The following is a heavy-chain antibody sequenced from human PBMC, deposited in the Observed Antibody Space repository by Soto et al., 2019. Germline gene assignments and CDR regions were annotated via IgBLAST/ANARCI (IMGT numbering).Heavy chain of an antibody. CDR3: ARAPGYYYGSGSFAAFYYYGMDV. CDR2: IIPIFGTA. J-gene: IGHJ6*02. Sequence: GASVKVSCKASGGTFSSYAISWVRQAPGQGLEWMGGIIPIFGTANYAQKFQGRVTITADKSTSTAYMELSSLRSEDTAVYYCARAPGYYYGSGSFAAFYYYGMDVWGQGTTVTVSS. D-gene: IGHD3-10*01. CDR1: GGTFSSYA. V-gene: IGHV1-69*06.